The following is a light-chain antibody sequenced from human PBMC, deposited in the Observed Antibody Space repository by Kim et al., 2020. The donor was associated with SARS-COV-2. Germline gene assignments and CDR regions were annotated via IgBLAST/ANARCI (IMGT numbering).Light chain of an antibody. CDR2: DAS. CDR3: QQDGNLPFT. Sequence: ASVGDGVTITCRASQHINSLLEWYQQKPGKAPKLLMYDASNLERGVPSRFSGSGSGTHFTFTISSLQPEDIATYYCQQDGNLPFTFGQGTPVEIK. V-gene: IGKV1-33*01. J-gene: IGKJ5*01. CDR1: QHINSL.